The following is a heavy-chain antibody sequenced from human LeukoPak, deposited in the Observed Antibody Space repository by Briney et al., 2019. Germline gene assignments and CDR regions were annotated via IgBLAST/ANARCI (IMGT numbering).Heavy chain of an antibody. Sequence: ASVKVSCKASGYTFTDYYLHWVRQAPGQGLEWMGWINPKTGDTKYAQKFQGRVTMTRDTPITTAYIDLSRLRFDDTAMYYCARDEDFWSGFDIWGQGTMVTVSS. J-gene: IGHJ3*02. D-gene: IGHD3-3*01. V-gene: IGHV1-2*02. CDR2: INPKTGDT. CDR1: GYTFTDYY. CDR3: ARDEDFWSGFDI.